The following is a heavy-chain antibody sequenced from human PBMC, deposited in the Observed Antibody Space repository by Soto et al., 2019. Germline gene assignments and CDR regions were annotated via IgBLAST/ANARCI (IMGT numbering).Heavy chain of an antibody. Sequence: EVQLLESGGGLVQPGGSLRLSCVVSGFTFGSYAMSWVRQAPEKGPEWVAILGGNGFTTYYADSVKGRVTISGDKSKSTLFLHMNSLRADDTGVYYCAKALRPSLNFFYYMDVWGRGTSGTVSS. CDR2: LGGNGFTT. CDR1: GFTFGSYA. J-gene: IGHJ6*03. V-gene: IGHV3-23*01. D-gene: IGHD2-2*01. CDR3: AKALRPSLNFFYYMDV.